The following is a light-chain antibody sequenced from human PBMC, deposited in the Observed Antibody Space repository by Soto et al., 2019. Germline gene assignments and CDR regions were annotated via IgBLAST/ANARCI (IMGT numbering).Light chain of an antibody. Sequence: EIVLTQSPATLSLSPGERATLSCGASQSVSSSYLAWYQQKPGLAPRLLIYDASSRATGIPDRFSGSGSGTDSTLTISRLEPEDFAVYYCQQYGSSPSITFGQATRLEIK. CDR2: DAS. J-gene: IGKJ5*01. CDR3: QQYGSSPSIT. V-gene: IGKV3D-20*01. CDR1: QSVSSSY.